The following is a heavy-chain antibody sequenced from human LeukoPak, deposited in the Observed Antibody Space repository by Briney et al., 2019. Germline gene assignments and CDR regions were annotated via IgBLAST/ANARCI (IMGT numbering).Heavy chain of an antibody. J-gene: IGHJ5*02. D-gene: IGHD1-26*01. V-gene: IGHV4-59*01. CDR1: GGSISSYC. CDR3: ARQWEVWGYNWFDP. CDR2: IYYSGST. Sequence: SETLSLTCTVSGGSISSYCWSWIRQHAGKGLEWIGYIYYSGSTNYNPSLKSRVTISVDTYKNQFSLQLSSVTAADTAVYYCARQWEVWGYNWFDPWGQGTLVTVSS.